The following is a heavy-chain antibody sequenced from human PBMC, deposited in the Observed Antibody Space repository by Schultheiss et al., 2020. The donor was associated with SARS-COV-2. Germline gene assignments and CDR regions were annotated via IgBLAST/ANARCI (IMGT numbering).Heavy chain of an antibody. CDR2: INHSGST. Sequence: SETLSLTCAVYGGSFSGYYWSWIRQPPGRGLEWIGEINHSGSTNYNPSLKSRVTISVDTSKNQFFLKLSSVTAADTAVYYCARPEHHYYDSSGYYYAWGQGTLVTVSS. CDR1: GGSFSGYY. V-gene: IGHV4-34*01. D-gene: IGHD3-22*01. J-gene: IGHJ4*02. CDR3: ARPEHHYYDSSGYYYA.